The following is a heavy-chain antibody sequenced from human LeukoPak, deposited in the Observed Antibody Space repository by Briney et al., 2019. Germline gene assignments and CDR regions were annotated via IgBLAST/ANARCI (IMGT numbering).Heavy chain of an antibody. CDR1: GFTFSSYA. CDR3: ATRGGERWLPKQGYAFDI. J-gene: IGHJ3*02. Sequence: GGSLRLSCAASGFTFSSYAMRWVRQAPGKGLEWVSAIGGSGGSTYYADSVKGRFTISRDNSKNTLYLQMNSLRAEDTAVYYCATRGGERWLPKQGYAFDIWGQGTMVTVSS. V-gene: IGHV3-23*01. CDR2: IGGSGGST. D-gene: IGHD5-24*01.